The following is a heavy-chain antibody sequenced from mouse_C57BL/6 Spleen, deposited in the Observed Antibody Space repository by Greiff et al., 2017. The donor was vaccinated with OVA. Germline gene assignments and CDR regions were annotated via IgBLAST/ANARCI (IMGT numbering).Heavy chain of an antibody. Sequence: QVQLQQPGAELVRPGSSVKLSCKASGYTFTSYWMHWVKQRPIQGLEWIGNIDPSDSETHYNQKFKDKATLTVDKSSSTAYMQLSSLTSEDSAVYYCARKTGAAQALDYWGQGTTLTVAS. J-gene: IGHJ2*01. CDR2: IDPSDSET. CDR3: ARKTGAAQALDY. D-gene: IGHD3-2*02. CDR1: GYTFTSYW. V-gene: IGHV1-52*01.